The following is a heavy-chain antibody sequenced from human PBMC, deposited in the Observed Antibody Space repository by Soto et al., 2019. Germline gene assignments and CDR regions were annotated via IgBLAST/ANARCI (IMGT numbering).Heavy chain of an antibody. CDR2: VYYSGST. V-gene: IGHV4-59*01. Sequence: QVQLQESGPGLVKPSETLSLTCTVSGGSISTYYWSWIRQPPGEGLDWIGYVYYSGSTNYNPSLKSRVTISIDTSKNQLSLKVSSVTAADTAVYYCARRYCSGNNCSPGWFDLWGQGTLVIVSS. D-gene: IGHD2-15*01. J-gene: IGHJ5*02. CDR1: GGSISTYY. CDR3: ARRYCSGNNCSPGWFDL.